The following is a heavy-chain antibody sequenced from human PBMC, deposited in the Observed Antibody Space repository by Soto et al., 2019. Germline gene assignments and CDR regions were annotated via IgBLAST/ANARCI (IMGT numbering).Heavy chain of an antibody. D-gene: IGHD3-22*01. J-gene: IGHJ1*01. CDR3: AREQYSGYYDGKVHFQH. CDR2: IIPIFGTA. V-gene: IGHV1-69*13. CDR1: GGTFSSYA. Sequence: SVKVSCKASGGTFSSYAISWVRQAPGQGLEWMGGIIPIFGTANYAQKFQGRVTITADESTSTAYMELSSLRSEDTAVYYCAREQYSGYYDGKVHFQHWGQGTLVTVS.